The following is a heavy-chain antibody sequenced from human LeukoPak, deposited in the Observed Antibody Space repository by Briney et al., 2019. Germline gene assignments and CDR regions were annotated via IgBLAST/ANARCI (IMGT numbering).Heavy chain of an antibody. D-gene: IGHD3-22*01. CDR2: ISTSGSTK. CDR3: ARDRDTGYNDSSGYRRVNAFDI. CDR1: GFTFSSYE. V-gene: IGHV3-48*03. J-gene: IGHJ3*02. Sequence: AGSLRLSCAASGFTFSSYEMNWVRQPPGKGLEWVSYISTSGSTKYYADSVKGRFTISRDNAKTSLYLQMNTLRAEDTAVYYCARDRDTGYNDSSGYRRVNAFDIWGQGTMVTVSS.